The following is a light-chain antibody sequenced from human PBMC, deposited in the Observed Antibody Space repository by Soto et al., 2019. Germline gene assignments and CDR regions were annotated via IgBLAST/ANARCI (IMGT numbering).Light chain of an antibody. J-gene: IGKJ4*01. CDR3: QHANSFPPT. CDR1: QGIGRW. CDR2: AAS. Sequence: DIQMTQYPASVSASVGDRVTITCRASQGIGRWLAWYQQKPGKATKLLIYAASSLQSGVPSRFSGSGSGTEFTLTISSLQPEDFATYHCQHANSFPPTVGGGTKVEIQ. V-gene: IGKV1D-12*01.